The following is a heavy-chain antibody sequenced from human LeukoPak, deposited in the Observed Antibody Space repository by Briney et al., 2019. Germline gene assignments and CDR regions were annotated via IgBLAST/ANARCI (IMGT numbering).Heavy chain of an antibody. J-gene: IGHJ6*02. Sequence: GGSLRLSCAASGFTFSDYYMSWIRQVPGKGLEWVSYISSSSNDTDYADSVKGRFTISRDNARSSLYLQMNSLRAEDTAVYYCARGHHGMGAWGQGTTITVSS. CDR2: ISSSSNDT. CDR3: ARGHHGMGA. CDR1: GFTFSDYY. V-gene: IGHV3-11*05.